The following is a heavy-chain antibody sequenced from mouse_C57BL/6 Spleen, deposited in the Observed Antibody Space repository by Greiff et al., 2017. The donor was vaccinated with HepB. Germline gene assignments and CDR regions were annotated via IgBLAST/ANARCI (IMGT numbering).Heavy chain of an antibody. D-gene: IGHD1-1*01. V-gene: IGHV1-66*01. J-gene: IGHJ4*01. Sequence: QVQLKESGPELVKPGASVKISCKASGYSFTSYYIHWVKQRPGQGLEWIGWIYPGSGNTKYNEKFKGKATLTADTSSSTAYMQLSSLTSEDSAVYYCARPLYYGSSYGAMDYWGQGTSVTVAS. CDR1: GYSFTSYY. CDR2: IYPGSGNT. CDR3: ARPLYYGSSYGAMDY.